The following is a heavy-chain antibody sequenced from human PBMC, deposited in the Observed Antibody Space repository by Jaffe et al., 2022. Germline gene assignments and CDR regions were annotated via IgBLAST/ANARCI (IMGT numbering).Heavy chain of an antibody. V-gene: IGHV4-61*02. CDR1: GGSISSGSYY. CDR3: ARPGIAAAGADDAFDI. J-gene: IGHJ3*02. CDR2: IYTSGST. D-gene: IGHD6-13*01. Sequence: QVQLQESGPGLVKPSQTLSLTCTVSGGSISSGSYYWSWIRQPAGKGLEWIGRIYTSGSTNYNPSLKSRVTISVDTSKNQFSLKLSSVTAADTAVYYCARPGIAAAGADDAFDIWGQGTMVTVSS.